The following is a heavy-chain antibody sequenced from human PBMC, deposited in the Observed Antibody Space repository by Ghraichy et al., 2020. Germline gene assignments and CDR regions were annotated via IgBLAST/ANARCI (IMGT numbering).Heavy chain of an antibody. CDR1: GFTFSSYW. Sequence: GGSLRLSCAASGFTFSSYWMSWVRQAPGKGLEWVANIKQDGSEKYYVDSVKGRFTISRDNAKNSLYLQMNSLRAEDTAVYYCARVGGIDILTGYYSWYFDYWGQGTLVTVSS. J-gene: IGHJ4*02. CDR3: ARVGGIDILTGYYSWYFDY. V-gene: IGHV3-7*01. D-gene: IGHD3-9*01. CDR2: IKQDGSEK.